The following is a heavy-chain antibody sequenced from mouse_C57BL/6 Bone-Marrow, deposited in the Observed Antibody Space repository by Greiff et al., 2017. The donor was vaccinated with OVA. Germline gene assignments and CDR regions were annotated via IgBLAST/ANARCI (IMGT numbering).Heavy chain of an antibody. CDR2: IDPEDGDT. CDR3: TTYYYGSSYRYFDV. J-gene: IGHJ1*03. Sequence: VQLQQSGAELVRPGASVKLSCTASGFNIKDYYMHWVKQRPEQGLEWIGRIDPEDGDTEYAPKFQGKATMTADTSSNTAYLQLSSLTSEDTAVYYCTTYYYGSSYRYFDVWGTGTTGTVSS. D-gene: IGHD1-1*01. V-gene: IGHV14-1*01. CDR1: GFNIKDYY.